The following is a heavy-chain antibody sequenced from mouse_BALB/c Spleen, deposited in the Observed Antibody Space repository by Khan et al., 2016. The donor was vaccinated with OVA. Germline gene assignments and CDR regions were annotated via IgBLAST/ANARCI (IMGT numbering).Heavy chain of an antibody. CDR3: ARLHYYGFSAY. CDR2: INPDSSTI. V-gene: IGHV4-1*02. J-gene: IGHJ3*01. D-gene: IGHD1-2*01. Sequence: EVQLQESGGGLVQPGGSLKLSCAASGFDFSRYWMSWVRQAPGQGLEWIGEINPDSSTINYSPSLKDKFIISRDNAKNTLYLQMNKVRSEDTALYYCARLHYYGFSAYWGQGTLVTVSA. CDR1: GFDFSRYW.